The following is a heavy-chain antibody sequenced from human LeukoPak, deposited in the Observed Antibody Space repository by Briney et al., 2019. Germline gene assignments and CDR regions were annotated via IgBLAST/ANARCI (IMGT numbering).Heavy chain of an antibody. Sequence: GGSLRLSCAASGFTFSSYAMSWVRQAPGKGLEWVSAISGSGGSTYYADSVKGRFTISRGTSKNTLYLQMNSLRAEDTAVYYCARSLPLRGTYSFDYWGQGTLVTVSS. J-gene: IGHJ4*02. CDR2: ISGSGGST. D-gene: IGHD3-16*02. CDR3: ARSLPLRGTYSFDY. V-gene: IGHV3-23*01. CDR1: GFTFSSYA.